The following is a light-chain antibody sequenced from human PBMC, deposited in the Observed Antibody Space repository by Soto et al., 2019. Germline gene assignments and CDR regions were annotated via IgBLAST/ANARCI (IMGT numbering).Light chain of an antibody. CDR1: SSEVGSYNR. Sequence: QSALTQPPSVSGSPGQSVTISCTGTSSEVGSYNRVSWYQQPPGTAHSLMICQVSNRPSGVPDRFAGSKSGNTASLTISGLQAEDEADYYCSSYASSGTWVFGGGTKLTVL. CDR2: QVS. V-gene: IGLV2-18*02. J-gene: IGLJ3*02. CDR3: SSYASSGTWV.